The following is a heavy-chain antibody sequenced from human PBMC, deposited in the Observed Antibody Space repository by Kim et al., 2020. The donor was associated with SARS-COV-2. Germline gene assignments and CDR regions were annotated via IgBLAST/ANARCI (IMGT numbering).Heavy chain of an antibody. Sequence: GGSLRLSCAASGFTFSSYAMHWVRQAPGKGLEYVSAISSNGGSTYYANSVKGRFTISRDNSKNTLYLQMGSLRAEDMAVYYCARLGAVTAELWGQGTLVTVSS. J-gene: IGHJ4*02. CDR3: ARLGAVTAEL. CDR2: ISSNGGST. V-gene: IGHV3-64*01. D-gene: IGHD2-21*02. CDR1: GFTFSSYA.